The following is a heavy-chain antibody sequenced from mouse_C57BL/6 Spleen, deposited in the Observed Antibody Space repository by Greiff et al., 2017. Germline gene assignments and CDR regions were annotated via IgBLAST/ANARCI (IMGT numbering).Heavy chain of an antibody. CDR3: ARGITTVVATPGY. V-gene: IGHV1-20*01. CDR1: GYSFTGYF. CDR2: INPYNGDT. Sequence: VQLQQSGPELVKPGDSVKISCKASGYSFTGYFMNWVMQSHGKSLEWIGRINPYNGDTFYNQKFKGKATLTIDKSSSTAHMELRSLTSEDSAVYYCARGITTVVATPGYWGQGTTLTVSS. J-gene: IGHJ2*01. D-gene: IGHD1-1*01.